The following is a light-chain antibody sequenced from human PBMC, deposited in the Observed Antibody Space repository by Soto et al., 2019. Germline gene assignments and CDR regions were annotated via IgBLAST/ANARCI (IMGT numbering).Light chain of an antibody. Sequence: IQMTQCPSSLSASVGNRVTLTCRASQSISSYLNWYQQKPGKAPKLLIYAASSLQSGVPSRFSGSGSGTDFTLTISSLQPEDFATYYCQQSYSTPWTFGQGTKVDIK. CDR3: QQSYSTPWT. V-gene: IGKV1-39*01. CDR1: QSISSY. CDR2: AAS. J-gene: IGKJ1*01.